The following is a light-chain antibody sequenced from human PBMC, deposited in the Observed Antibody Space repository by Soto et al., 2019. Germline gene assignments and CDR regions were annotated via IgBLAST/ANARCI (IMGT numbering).Light chain of an antibody. CDR2: GAS. CDR3: QQYGSSGT. V-gene: IGKV3-20*01. Sequence: EIWLTQSPGTLSLSPGERATLSCRASQSVSNNYLAWYKQKPGQAPRLLIYGASNRATGIPDRLSGSGSGTEFTLTISRMAPEDFAVYYCQQYGSSGTFGHGTKVDIK. J-gene: IGKJ1*01. CDR1: QSVSNNY.